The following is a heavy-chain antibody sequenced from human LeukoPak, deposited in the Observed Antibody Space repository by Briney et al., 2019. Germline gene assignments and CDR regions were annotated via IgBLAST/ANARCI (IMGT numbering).Heavy chain of an antibody. CDR2: ISYDGSNS. Sequence: GRSLRLSCAASGFTFSSYGMHWVRQAPGKGLEWVAVISYDGSNSYYADSVKGRFTISRDNSKNTLYLQMNSLRAEDTAVYYCAKARGSSYPYYYYGMDVWGQGTTVTVSS. CDR1: GFTFSSYG. J-gene: IGHJ6*02. V-gene: IGHV3-30*18. CDR3: AKARGSSYPYYYYGMDV. D-gene: IGHD6-13*01.